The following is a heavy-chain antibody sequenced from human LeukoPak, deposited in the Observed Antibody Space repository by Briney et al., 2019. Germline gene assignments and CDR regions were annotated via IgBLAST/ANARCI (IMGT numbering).Heavy chain of an antibody. Sequence: GASVKVSCKASGYTFTSHHMHWVRQAPGQGLERMGIINPSGGSTNYAQKFQGRVTMTRDMSTSTVYMELSSLRSEDTAVYYCAREIGYSSSWGAFDIWGQGTMVTVSS. CDR3: AREIGYSSSWGAFDI. CDR1: GYTFTSHH. J-gene: IGHJ3*02. V-gene: IGHV1-46*01. CDR2: INPSGGST. D-gene: IGHD6-13*01.